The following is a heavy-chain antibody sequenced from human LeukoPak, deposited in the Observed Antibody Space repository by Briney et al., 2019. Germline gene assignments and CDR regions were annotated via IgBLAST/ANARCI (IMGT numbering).Heavy chain of an antibody. D-gene: IGHD6-19*01. J-gene: IGHJ3*02. CDR2: ISYDGSNK. Sequence: GGSLRLSCAASGFTFSSYAMHWVRQAPGKGLEWVAVISYDGSNKYYADSVKGRFTISRDNSKNTLYLQMNSLRAEDTAVYYCARERRYSSGWYVSDAFDIWGQGTMVTVSS. CDR3: ARERRYSSGWYVSDAFDI. CDR1: GFTFSSYA. V-gene: IGHV3-30-3*01.